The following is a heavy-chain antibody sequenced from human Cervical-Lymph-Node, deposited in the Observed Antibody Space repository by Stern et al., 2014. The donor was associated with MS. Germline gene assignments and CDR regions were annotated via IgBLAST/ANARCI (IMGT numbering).Heavy chain of an antibody. CDR3: ARRLGANSLLEPFDI. D-gene: IGHD5-24*01. V-gene: IGHV5-51*03. CDR1: GYSFTTYW. CDR2: IYPGDSDT. Sequence: MQLVQSGAEVKKPGESLRISCKGSGYSFTTYWIGWVRQLPGKGLEWMGIIYPGDSDTRYSPSFQGQVTISADKSITTAYLQWSSLKASDTAMYYCARRLGANSLLEPFDIWGQGTMVTVSS. J-gene: IGHJ3*02.